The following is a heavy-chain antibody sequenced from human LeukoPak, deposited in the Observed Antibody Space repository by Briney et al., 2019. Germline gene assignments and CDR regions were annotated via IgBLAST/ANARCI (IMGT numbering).Heavy chain of an antibody. J-gene: IGHJ4*02. CDR2: IYPGGSET. D-gene: IGHD5-24*01. Sequence: WIRQPPGKGLEWMGIIYPGGSETRYDPSFQGQVTISADTSTSTAYLQWSSLRASDTAMYYCARASRDGYNQNFDHWGQGTQVTVSS. V-gene: IGHV5-51*01. CDR3: ARASRDGYNQNFDH.